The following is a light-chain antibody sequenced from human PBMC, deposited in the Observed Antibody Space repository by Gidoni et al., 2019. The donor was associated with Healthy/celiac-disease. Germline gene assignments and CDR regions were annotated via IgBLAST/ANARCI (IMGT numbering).Light chain of an antibody. CDR2: DAS. J-gene: IGKJ1*01. CDR1: QSVSSY. Sequence: EIVLTQSPATLSLSPGERATLSCRASQSVSSYLAWYQQEPGQAPRLLIYDASNRATGIPARFSGSGSGTDFTLTISSLEPEDFAFYYCQQRSNWPPWTFGQGTKVEIQ. CDR3: QQRSNWPPWT. V-gene: IGKV3-11*01.